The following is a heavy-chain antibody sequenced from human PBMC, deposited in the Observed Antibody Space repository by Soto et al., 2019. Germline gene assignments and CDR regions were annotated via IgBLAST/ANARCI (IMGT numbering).Heavy chain of an antibody. CDR1: GYTLTELS. J-gene: IGHJ6*02. CDR2: FDPEDGET. Sequence: ASVKVSCKVSGYTLTELSMHWVRQAPGKGLEWMGGFDPEDGETIYAQKFQGRVTMTEDTSTDTAYMELSSLRSEDTAVYYCATRMSVAARREVFYYYGMDVWGQGTTVTVSS. D-gene: IGHD6-6*01. CDR3: ATRMSVAARREVFYYYGMDV. V-gene: IGHV1-24*01.